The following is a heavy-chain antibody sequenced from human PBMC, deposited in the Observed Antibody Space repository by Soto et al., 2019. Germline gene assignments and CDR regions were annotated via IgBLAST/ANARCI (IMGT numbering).Heavy chain of an antibody. Sequence: GGSLRLSCAASGFSFSSYWMTWVRQAPDKGLEWVANMKQDGSEKYYVDSVKGRFTISRDNAKNSLYLQMNSLRAEDTAVYYCARDDFWSGSRGYYFDYWGQGTLVTVSS. CDR3: ARDDFWSGSRGYYFDY. V-gene: IGHV3-7*05. CDR1: GFSFSSYW. CDR2: MKQDGSEK. J-gene: IGHJ4*02. D-gene: IGHD3-3*01.